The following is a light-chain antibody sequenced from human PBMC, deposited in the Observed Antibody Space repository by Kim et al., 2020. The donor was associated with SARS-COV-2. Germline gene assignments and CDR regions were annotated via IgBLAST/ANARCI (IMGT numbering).Light chain of an antibody. CDR1: QSLLHSEGSNN. Sequence: PTSNSCRSSQSLLHSEGSNNLNRLQQRPGQSPRRLLYKVSNRDSGVPDRFSGSESGTDFTLKISRVEAGDVGVYYCMQNIHWPPTFGQGTKVDIK. J-gene: IGKJ1*01. V-gene: IGKV2-30*02. CDR3: MQNIHWPPT. CDR2: KVS.